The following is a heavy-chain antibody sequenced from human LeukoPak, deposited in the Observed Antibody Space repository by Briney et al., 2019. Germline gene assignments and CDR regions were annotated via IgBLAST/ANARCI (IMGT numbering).Heavy chain of an antibody. CDR1: GDSVSSDGAV. J-gene: IGHJ4*02. D-gene: IGHD1-1*01. CDR2: TYYRSQWYN. CDR3: ARATRATTGTAFVC. Sequence: SQTLSLTCAISGDSVSSDGAVWHWIRQSPSGGLEWLGRTYYRSQWYNDYADSVKSRITINPDTSKRQVALQLGSVTPDDTAVYYCARATRATTGTAFVCWGQGTLVTVSS. V-gene: IGHV6-1*01.